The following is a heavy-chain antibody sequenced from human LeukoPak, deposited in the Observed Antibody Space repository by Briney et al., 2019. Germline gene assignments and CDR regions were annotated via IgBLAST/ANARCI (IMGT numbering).Heavy chain of an antibody. CDR3: VGDSSGYYI. Sequence: ASVKVSCKASGYTFTGYYMHWVRQAPGQVLEWMGWISAYNGNTNYAQKLQGRVTMTTDTSTSTAYMELRSLRSDDTAVYYCVGDSSGYYIWGQGTMVTVSS. CDR2: ISAYNGNT. D-gene: IGHD3-22*01. J-gene: IGHJ3*02. CDR1: GYTFTGYY. V-gene: IGHV1-18*04.